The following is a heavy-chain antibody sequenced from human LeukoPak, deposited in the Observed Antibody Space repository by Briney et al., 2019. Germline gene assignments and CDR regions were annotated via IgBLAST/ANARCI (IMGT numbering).Heavy chain of an antibody. CDR1: RYTFTGYY. Sequence: ASVKVSCKASRYTFTGYYVHWVRQAPGQRLEWMGWINPNSGGTNYAQKFQGRVTMTRDTSISTAYMELSSLRSDDTAVYCCARGIGQWLGIDYWGQGTLVTVSS. V-gene: IGHV1-2*02. D-gene: IGHD6-19*01. CDR2: INPNSGGT. CDR3: ARGIGQWLGIDY. J-gene: IGHJ4*02.